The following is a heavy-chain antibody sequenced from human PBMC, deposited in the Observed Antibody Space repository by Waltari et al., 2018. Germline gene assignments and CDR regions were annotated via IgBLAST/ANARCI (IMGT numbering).Heavy chain of an antibody. V-gene: IGHV1-18*01. Sequence: QVQLVQSGAEVKKPGASVKVSCKASNYTFTNLGIPWVRQAPGQGLEWMGWISGYNGDTNYAQKVQDRVTLTRDTSTSTAYMELRSLRSDDTAVYYCARAARLWNAVVWHFDLWGRGTLVTVSS. CDR2: ISGYNGDT. CDR3: ARAARLWNAVVWHFDL. CDR1: NYTFTNLG. D-gene: IGHD1-1*01. J-gene: IGHJ2*01.